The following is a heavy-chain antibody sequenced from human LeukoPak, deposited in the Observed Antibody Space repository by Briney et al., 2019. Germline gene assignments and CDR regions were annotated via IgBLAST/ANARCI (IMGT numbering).Heavy chain of an antibody. Sequence: ASVKVSCKASGYTFTGYYMHWVRPAPGQGLEWMGWINPNSGGTNYAQKFQGWVTMTRDTSISTAYMELSRLRSDDTAVYYCARYGSGNYYGMDVWGQGTTVTVSS. CDR2: INPNSGGT. J-gene: IGHJ6*02. D-gene: IGHD3-10*01. CDR3: ARYGSGNYYGMDV. V-gene: IGHV1-2*04. CDR1: GYTFTGYY.